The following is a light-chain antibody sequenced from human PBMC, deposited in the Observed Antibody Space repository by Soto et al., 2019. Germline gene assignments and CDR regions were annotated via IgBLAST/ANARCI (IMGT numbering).Light chain of an antibody. CDR3: AAWDDSLSGYV. CDR2: SSN. CDR1: SSNIGSNT. J-gene: IGLJ1*01. Sequence: QSVVTQPPSASGTPGQRVTISCSGSSSNIGSNTVNWYQQLPGTAPKLLIYSSNQRPSGVPDRFSGSKSGTSASLAISGLQSEDETDYYCAAWDDSLSGYVFGTGTKLTVL. V-gene: IGLV1-44*01.